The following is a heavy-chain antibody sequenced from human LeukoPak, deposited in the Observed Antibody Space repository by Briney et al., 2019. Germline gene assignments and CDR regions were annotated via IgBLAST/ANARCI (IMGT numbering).Heavy chain of an antibody. CDR1: GFTFSSYE. CDR2: ISYTGSNK. D-gene: IGHD3-10*02. J-gene: IGHJ4*02. CDR3: ARVFDGENFDY. Sequence: GGSLRLSCAASGFTFSSYEMNWVRQAPGKGLEWLSYISYTGSNKYYADSVKGRFTISRDNAKSSLYLQMNSLRAEDTAIYFCARVFDGENFDYWGQGTLVTVSS. V-gene: IGHV3-48*03.